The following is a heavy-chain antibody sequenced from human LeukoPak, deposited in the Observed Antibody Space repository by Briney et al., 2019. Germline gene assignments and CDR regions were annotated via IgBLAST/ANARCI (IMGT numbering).Heavy chain of an antibody. CDR1: GFTFSSYS. V-gene: IGHV3-48*01. CDR2: ISSSSSTI. CDR3: ARDGRDSGGYVLWFDP. D-gene: IGHD3-10*01. Sequence: GGSLRLSCAASGFTFSSYSMNWVRQAPGKGLEWVSYISSSSSTIYYADSVKGRFTISRDNAKNSLYLRMNSLRAEDTAVYYCARDGRDSGGYVLWFDPWGQGTLVTVSS. J-gene: IGHJ5*02.